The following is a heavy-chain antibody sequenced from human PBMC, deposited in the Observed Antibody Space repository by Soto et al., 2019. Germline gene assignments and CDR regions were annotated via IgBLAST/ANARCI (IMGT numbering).Heavy chain of an antibody. D-gene: IGHD3-22*01. V-gene: IGHV1-69*06. J-gene: IGHJ2*01. CDR1: EDTFRNYA. Sequence: QVELVQSGAEVKKPGSSVKVSCQASEDTFRNYAISWVRQAPGQGLEWMGGIIPIFGTANYAQKFQGRVTITADTSAITLYWDLSSLRLENPAVYSCASTKYISSAYIYGYLVLWGRGTRVTVPS. CDR2: IIPIFGTA. CDR3: ASTKYISSAYIYGYLVL.